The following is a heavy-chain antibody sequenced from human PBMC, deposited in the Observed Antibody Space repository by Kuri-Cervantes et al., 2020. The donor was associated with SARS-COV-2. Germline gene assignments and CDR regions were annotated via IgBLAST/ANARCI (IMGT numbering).Heavy chain of an antibody. CDR3: ARMYSINHYGMDV. Sequence: SETLSLTCTVSGASISSSTYYWSWIRQPPGKGLEWIGEINHSGSTNYNPSLKSRVTISVDTSKNQFSLKLSSVTAADTAVYYCARMYSINHYGMDVWGQGTTVTVSS. D-gene: IGHD4-11*01. J-gene: IGHJ6*02. CDR2: INHSGST. V-gene: IGHV4-34*01. CDR1: GASISSSTYY.